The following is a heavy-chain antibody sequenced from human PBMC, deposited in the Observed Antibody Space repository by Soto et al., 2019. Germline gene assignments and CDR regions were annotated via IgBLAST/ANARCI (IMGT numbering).Heavy chain of an antibody. V-gene: IGHV1-3*01. CDR2: INAGNGNT. CDR3: ARDLRYCSSTSCAGDYYYYYGMDV. D-gene: IGHD2-2*01. Sequence: GGSVKVSFKACGYPFTSYAMHLVRQAPGQSLEWIGWINAGNGNTKYSQKFQGRVTITRDTSASTAYMELSSLRSEDTTVYYCARDLRYCSSTSCAGDYYYYYGMDVWGQGTTVTVSS. CDR1: GYPFTSYA. J-gene: IGHJ6*02.